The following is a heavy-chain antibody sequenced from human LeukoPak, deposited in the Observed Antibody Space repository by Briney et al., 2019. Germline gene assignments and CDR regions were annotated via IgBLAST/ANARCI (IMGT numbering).Heavy chain of an antibody. Sequence: GGSLRLSCAASGFTFSSYSMNWVRQAPGKGLEWVSSISSSSSYIYYADSVKGRFTISRDNAKNSLYLQMNSLRAEDTAVYYCARDLGNYYGSGSYYMDYYYYMDVWGKGTTVTISS. CDR3: ARDLGNYYGSGSYYMDYYYYMDV. CDR1: GFTFSSYS. J-gene: IGHJ6*03. D-gene: IGHD3-10*01. CDR2: ISSSSSYI. V-gene: IGHV3-21*01.